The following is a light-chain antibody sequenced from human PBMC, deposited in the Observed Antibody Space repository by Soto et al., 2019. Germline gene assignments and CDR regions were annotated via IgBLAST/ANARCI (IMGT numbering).Light chain of an antibody. CDR1: SSNIGAHYD. V-gene: IGLV1-40*01. Sequence: QSVLTQPPSVSGAPGQRVTISCTGSSSNIGAHYDVHWYQQLPGTAPKLLIYGSSNRPSGVPDRFSGSKSGTSASLAITGLQAEDEADYYCQSYDISLSAYVFGTGTKVTVL. CDR2: GSS. J-gene: IGLJ1*01. CDR3: QSYDISLSAYV.